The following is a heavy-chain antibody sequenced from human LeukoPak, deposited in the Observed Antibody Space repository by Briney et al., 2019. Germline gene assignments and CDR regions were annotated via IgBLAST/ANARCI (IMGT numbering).Heavy chain of an antibody. J-gene: IGHJ4*02. D-gene: IGHD5-12*01. Sequence: PGGSLRLSCAASGFTFSSYAMNWVRQVPGKGLEWVSGISGSGGSTYYADSVKGRFTISRDNSKNTLYLQMNSLRAEDTAVYYCAKDGYSGYAGPYYFDYWGQGTLVTVSS. CDR3: AKDGYSGYAGPYYFDY. V-gene: IGHV3-23*01. CDR1: GFTFSSYA. CDR2: ISGSGGST.